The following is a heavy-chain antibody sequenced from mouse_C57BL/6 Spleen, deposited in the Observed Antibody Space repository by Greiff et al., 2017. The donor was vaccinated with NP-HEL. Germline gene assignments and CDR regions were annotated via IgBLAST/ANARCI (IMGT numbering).Heavy chain of an antibody. V-gene: IGHV1-82*01. J-gene: IGHJ4*01. CDR1: GYAFSSSW. CDR3: ARERGDGNYVRYAMDY. D-gene: IGHD2-1*01. CDR2: IYPGDGDT. Sequence: QVQLQQSGPELVKPGASVKISCKASGYAFSSSWMNWVKQRPGKGLEWIGRIYPGDGDTNYNGKFKGKATLTADKSSSTAYMQLSSLTSEDSAVYFCARERGDGNYVRYAMDYWGQGTSVTVSS.